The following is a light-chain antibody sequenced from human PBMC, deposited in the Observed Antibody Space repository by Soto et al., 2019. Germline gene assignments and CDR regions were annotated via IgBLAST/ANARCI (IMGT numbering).Light chain of an antibody. CDR2: DAS. Sequence: EIVLTQSPATLSLYPGERATLSCRASQSVSSYLAWYQQKPGQAPGLLIYDASNRATGIPARFSGSGSGTDFTLTISSLEPEDFAVDYCQQRSNWPPRYTFGQGTKLEIK. J-gene: IGKJ2*01. CDR3: QQRSNWPPRYT. CDR1: QSVSSY. V-gene: IGKV3-11*01.